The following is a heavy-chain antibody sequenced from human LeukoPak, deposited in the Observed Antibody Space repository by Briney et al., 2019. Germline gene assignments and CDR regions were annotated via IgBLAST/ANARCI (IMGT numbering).Heavy chain of an antibody. Sequence: GGSLRLSCTASGVTLSDHWMSWVRQAPGKGLEWVGRIRNKRDGGTPDYAAPVRGRFTISRDDSIDTVYLQLNGLSSEDTAVYYCTKLNARDASDIWGQGTMVTVSS. CDR2: IRNKRDGGTP. D-gene: IGHD1-7*01. J-gene: IGHJ3*02. CDR1: GVTLSDHW. CDR3: TKLNARDASDI. V-gene: IGHV3-15*01.